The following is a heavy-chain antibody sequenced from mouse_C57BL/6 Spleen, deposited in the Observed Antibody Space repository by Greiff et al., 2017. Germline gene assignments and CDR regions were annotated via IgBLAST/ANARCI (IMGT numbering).Heavy chain of an antibody. Sequence: EVKVVESGGGLVKPGGSLKLSCAASGFTFSDYGMHWVRQAPEKGLEWVAYISSGSSTIYYAETVKGLFTISRYNAKNTLFLQMTSRRSDDTAMYYCARKGSNLYYFDYWGQGTTLTVSS. J-gene: IGHJ2*01. CDR3: ARKGSNLYYFDY. V-gene: IGHV5-17*01. CDR2: ISSGSSTI. CDR1: GFTFSDYG. D-gene: IGHD2-5*01.